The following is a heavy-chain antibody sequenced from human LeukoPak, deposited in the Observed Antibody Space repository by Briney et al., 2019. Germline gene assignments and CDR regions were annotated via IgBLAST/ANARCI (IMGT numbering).Heavy chain of an antibody. CDR3: ARGLYDSSGYYYAEFDY. D-gene: IGHD3-22*01. Sequence: PSETLSLTCAVYGGSFSGYYWRWIRQPPGKGLEWIEEINHSGSTNYNPSLKSRVTISVDTSKNQFSLKLSSVTAADTAVYYCARGLYDSSGYYYAEFDYWGQGTLVTVSS. J-gene: IGHJ4*02. V-gene: IGHV4-34*01. CDR1: GGSFSGYY. CDR2: INHSGST.